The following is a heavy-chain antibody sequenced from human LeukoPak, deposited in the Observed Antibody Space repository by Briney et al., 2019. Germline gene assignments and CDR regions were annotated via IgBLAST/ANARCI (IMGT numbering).Heavy chain of an antibody. CDR3: KGEGDYYGSGSYYLDYY. J-gene: IGHJ4*02. CDR1: GGTFSSYA. V-gene: IGHV1-69*13. D-gene: IGHD3-10*01. CDR2: IIPIFGTA. Sequence: SVKVSCKASGGTFSSYAISWVRQAPGQGLEWMGGIIPIFGTANYAQKFQGRVTITADESTSTAYMELSSLRSEDTAVYYCKGEGDYYGSGSYYLDYYWGQGTLVTVSS.